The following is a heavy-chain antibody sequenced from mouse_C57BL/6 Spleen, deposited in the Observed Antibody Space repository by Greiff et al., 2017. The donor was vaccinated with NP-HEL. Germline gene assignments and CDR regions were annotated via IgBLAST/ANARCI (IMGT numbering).Heavy chain of an antibody. V-gene: IGHV5-4*01. CDR1: GFTFSSYA. CDR3: ARDDYAWFAY. D-gene: IGHD2-4*01. CDR2: ISAGGSYT. Sequence: EVKLMESGGGLVKPGGSLKLSCAASGFTFSSYAMSWVRQTPEKRLEWVATISAGGSYTYYPDNVKGRFTISRDNAKNNLYLQMSHLKSEDTAMYYCARDDYAWFAYWGQGTLVTVSA. J-gene: IGHJ3*01.